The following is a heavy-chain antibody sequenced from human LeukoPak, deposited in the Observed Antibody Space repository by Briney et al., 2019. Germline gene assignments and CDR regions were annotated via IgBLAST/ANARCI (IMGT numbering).Heavy chain of an antibody. CDR3: ARHLHQLLFFDI. CDR2: IYYSGST. J-gene: IGHJ3*02. CDR1: GGSISSSSYY. D-gene: IGHD2-2*01. V-gene: IGHV4-39*01. Sequence: SETLSLTCTVSGGSISSSSYYWGWIRQPPGKGLEWIGSIYYSGSTYYNPSLKSRVTISVDTSKNQFSLKLSSVTAADTAVYYCARHLHQLLFFDIWGQGTMVTVSS.